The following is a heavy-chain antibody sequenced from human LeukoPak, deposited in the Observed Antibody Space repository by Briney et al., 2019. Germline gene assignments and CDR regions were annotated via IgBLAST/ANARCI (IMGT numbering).Heavy chain of an antibody. CDR2: ISAYNGNT. CDR3: ARDYYDSSGYYSAAFGY. J-gene: IGHJ4*02. D-gene: IGHD3-22*01. Sequence: GASVKVSCKASGYTFTSYGISWVRQAPGQGLEWMGWISAYNGNTNYAQKLQGRVTMTTDTSTSTAYMELRSLRSDDTAVCYCARDYYDSSGYYSAAFGYWGQGTLVTVSS. CDR1: GYTFTSYG. V-gene: IGHV1-18*01.